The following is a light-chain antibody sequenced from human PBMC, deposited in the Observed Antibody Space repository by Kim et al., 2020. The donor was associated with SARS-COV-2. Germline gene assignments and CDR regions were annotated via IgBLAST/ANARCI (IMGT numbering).Light chain of an antibody. CDR2: GKN. Sequence: SSELTQDPAVSVALGQTVRITCQGDSLRSYYASWYQQKPGQAPVLVIYGKNNRPSGIPDQFSGSSSGNTASLTITGAQAEDEADYYCNSRDSSGNHLGVFGTGTMVTVL. CDR1: SLRSYY. V-gene: IGLV3-19*01. CDR3: NSRDSSGNHLGV. J-gene: IGLJ1*01.